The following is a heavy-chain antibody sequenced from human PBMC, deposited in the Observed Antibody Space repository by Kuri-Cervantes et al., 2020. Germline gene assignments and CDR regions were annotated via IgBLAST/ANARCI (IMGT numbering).Heavy chain of an antibody. CDR3: ASRVQGVRKNEGGFDY. D-gene: IGHD3-10*01. V-gene: IGHV4-34*01. Sequence: GSLRLSCAASGFTFSDYYMNWVRQAPGKGLEWIGEINHSGSTNYNPSLKSRVTISVDTSKNQFSLKLSSVTAADTAVYYCASRVQGVRKNEGGFDYWGQGTLVTVSS. CDR1: GFTFSDYY. CDR2: INHSGST. J-gene: IGHJ4*02.